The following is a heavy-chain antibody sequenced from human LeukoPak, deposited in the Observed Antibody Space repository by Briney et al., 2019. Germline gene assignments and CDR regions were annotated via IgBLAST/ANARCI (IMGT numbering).Heavy chain of an antibody. D-gene: IGHD1-1*01. J-gene: IGHJ4*02. V-gene: IGHV3-23*01. CDR1: GFTFSNYA. CDR3: AKVVGTGTTPTDY. Sequence: GGSLRLSCAASGFTFSNYAMSWVRQAPGKGLERVSTITGSGGNTYYAASVNGRFTISRDNSKNTLYLQMNSLRAEDTAVYYCAKVVGTGTTPTDYWGQGTLVTVSS. CDR2: ITGSGGNT.